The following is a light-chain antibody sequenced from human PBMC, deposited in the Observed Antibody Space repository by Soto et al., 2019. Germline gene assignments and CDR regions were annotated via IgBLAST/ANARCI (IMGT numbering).Light chain of an antibody. J-gene: IGKJ3*01. CDR3: MQTLQTPYT. V-gene: IGKV2-28*01. CDR1: QSLLHSDGDNY. CDR2: LVS. Sequence: DIVMTQSPLSLPVTPGEPASISWKSSQSLLHSDGDNYLEWYVQKAGQSPQLLIYLVSHRASGVPDRLSGSGSGTDFTLKISKVEADDVGVYYCMQTLQTPYTFGPGTKVEIK.